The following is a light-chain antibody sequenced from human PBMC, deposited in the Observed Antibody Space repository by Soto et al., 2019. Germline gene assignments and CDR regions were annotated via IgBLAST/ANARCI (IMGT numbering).Light chain of an antibody. CDR3: QQRNNWPPAT. J-gene: IGKJ4*01. CDR1: QSVGRH. Sequence: EIVLTQSPATLSLSPGERATLSCRASQSVGRHLAWYQQKPGQAPRLLIYDASNRATGVPARFSGSGSGTDFTLSISSLEPEDFAVYCCQQRNNWPPATFGGGTKVESK. V-gene: IGKV3-11*01. CDR2: DAS.